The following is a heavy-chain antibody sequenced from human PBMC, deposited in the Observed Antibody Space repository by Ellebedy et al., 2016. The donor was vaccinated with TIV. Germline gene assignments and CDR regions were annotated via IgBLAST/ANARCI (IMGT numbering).Heavy chain of an antibody. D-gene: IGHD4-17*01. V-gene: IGHV1-2*02. J-gene: IGHJ4*02. CDR1: GYTFIYNY. CDR2: LNPNSGVT. Sequence: AASVKVSCKTSGYTFIYNYIHWVRQAPGQGLEWIGWLNPNSGVTTYAQRSQCRVTLTRDTSIATAYIEVGTLRSDDTAVYYCARGPDPVTIDFWGQGTLVTVSS. CDR3: ARGPDPVTIDF.